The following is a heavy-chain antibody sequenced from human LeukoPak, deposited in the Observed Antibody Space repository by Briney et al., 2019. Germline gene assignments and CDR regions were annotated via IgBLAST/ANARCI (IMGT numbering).Heavy chain of an antibody. CDR1: GGSFSGYY. D-gene: IGHD4-23*01. V-gene: IGHV4-34*01. CDR2: INHSGST. J-gene: IGHJ4*02. Sequence: SETLSLTCAVYGGSFSGYYWSWIRQPPGKGREWIGEINHSGSTNYNPSLKSRVTISVDTSKNQFSLKLSSVTAADTAVYYCARGRVSVLYGGRARPQYFDYWGQGTLVTVSS. CDR3: ARGRVSVLYGGRARPQYFDY.